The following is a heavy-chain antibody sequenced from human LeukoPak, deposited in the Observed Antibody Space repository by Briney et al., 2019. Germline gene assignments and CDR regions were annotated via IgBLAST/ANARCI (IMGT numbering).Heavy chain of an antibody. J-gene: IGHJ4*02. Sequence: SETLSLTRAVYGGSFSGYYWSWIRQPPGKGLEWIGEINHSGSTNYNPSLKSRVTISVDTSKNQFSLKLSSVTAADTAVYYCARRLLRYFDWARNSGVYFDYWGQGTLVTVSS. CDR1: GGSFSGYY. V-gene: IGHV4-34*01. CDR3: ARRLLRYFDWARNSGVYFDY. D-gene: IGHD3-9*01. CDR2: INHSGST.